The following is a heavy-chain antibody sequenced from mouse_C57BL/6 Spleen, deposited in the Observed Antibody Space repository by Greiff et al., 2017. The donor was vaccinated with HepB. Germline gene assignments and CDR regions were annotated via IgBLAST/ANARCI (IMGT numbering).Heavy chain of an antibody. D-gene: IGHD2-1*01. CDR3: ARFFYDYDAMDY. V-gene: IGHV1-80*01. CDR2: IYPGDGDT. CDR1: GYAFSSYW. J-gene: IGHJ4*01. Sequence: VQLQESGAELVKPGASVKISCKASGYAFSSYWMNWVKQRPGKGLEWIGQIYPGDGDTNYNGKFKGKATLTADKSSSTAYMQLSSLTSEDSAVYVCARFFYDYDAMDYWGQGTSVTVSS.